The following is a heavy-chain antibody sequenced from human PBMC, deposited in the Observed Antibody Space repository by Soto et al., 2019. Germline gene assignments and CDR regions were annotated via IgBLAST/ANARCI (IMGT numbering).Heavy chain of an antibody. CDR1: GGSISSYY. J-gene: IGHJ6*02. CDR2: IYYSGST. CDR3: ARDSGSYLYGMDV. V-gene: IGHV4-59*01. Sequence: SETLSLTCTVSGGSISSYYWSWIRQPPGKGLEWIGYIYYSGSTNYNPSLKSRVTISVDASKNQFSLRLSSVTAADTAVYYCARDSGSYLYGMDVWGQGTTVTVSS. D-gene: IGHD1-26*01.